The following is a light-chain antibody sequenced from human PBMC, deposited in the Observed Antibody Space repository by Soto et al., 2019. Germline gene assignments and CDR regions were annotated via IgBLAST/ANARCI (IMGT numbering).Light chain of an antibody. CDR3: QQYGSSPLT. Sequence: EIVLTQSPGTLSLSPGERATLSCRASQSVSSSYLAWYQQKPGQAPRILIYGASSRDTGIPDRFSGGGSGTDFTLTISRLEPEDFEVYYCQQYGSSPLTFGQGTKVDIK. J-gene: IGKJ1*01. CDR1: QSVSSSY. V-gene: IGKV3-20*01. CDR2: GAS.